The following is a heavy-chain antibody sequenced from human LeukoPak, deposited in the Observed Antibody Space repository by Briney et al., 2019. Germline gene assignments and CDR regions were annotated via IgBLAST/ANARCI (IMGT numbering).Heavy chain of an antibody. J-gene: IGHJ3*02. CDR1: GYTFTGYY. CDR3: ARGAGYDSSGYYWDDAFDI. V-gene: IGHV1-2*02. Sequence: ASVKVSCKASGYTFTGYYMHWVRQAPGQGLEWMGWINPNSGGTNYAQKFQGRVTMTRNTSISTAYMELSSLRSEDTAVYYCARGAGYDSSGYYWDDAFDIWGQGTMVTVSS. D-gene: IGHD3-22*01. CDR2: INPNSGGT.